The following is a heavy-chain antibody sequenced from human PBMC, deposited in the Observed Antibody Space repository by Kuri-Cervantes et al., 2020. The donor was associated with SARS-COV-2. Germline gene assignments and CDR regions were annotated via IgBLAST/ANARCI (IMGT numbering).Heavy chain of an antibody. CDR3: ARDTQWELPLDY. V-gene: IGHV1-69*05. Sequence: SVKVSCKASGGTFSSYAISWVRQAPGQGLEWMGGIIPIFGTANYAQKLQGRVTMTTDTSTSTAYMELRSLRSDDTAVYYCARDTQWELPLDYWGQGTLVPSPQ. CDR1: GGTFSSYA. J-gene: IGHJ4*02. D-gene: IGHD1-26*01. CDR2: IIPIFGTA.